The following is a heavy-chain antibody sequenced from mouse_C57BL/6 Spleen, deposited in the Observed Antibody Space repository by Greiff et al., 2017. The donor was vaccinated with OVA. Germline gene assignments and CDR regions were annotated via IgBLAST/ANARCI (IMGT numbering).Heavy chain of an antibody. CDR1: GFTFSDYG. J-gene: IGHJ1*03. V-gene: IGHV5-17*01. D-gene: IGHD4-1*01. CDR2: ISSGSSTI. Sequence: EVMLVESGGGLVKPGGSLKLSCAASGFTFSDYGMHWVRQAPEKGLEWVAYISSGSSTIYYADTVKGRFTISRDNAKNTLFLQMTILRSEDTSMYYCARLYWDYWYFDVWGTGTTVTVSS. CDR3: ARLYWDYWYFDV.